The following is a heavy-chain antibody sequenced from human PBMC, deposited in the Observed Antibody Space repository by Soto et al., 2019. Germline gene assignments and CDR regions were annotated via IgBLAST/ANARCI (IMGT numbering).Heavy chain of an antibody. D-gene: IGHD6-19*01. CDR2: IYYSGST. CDR1: GGSISNYY. Sequence: SETLSLTCTVSGGSISNYYWSWIRQPPGKGLEWIGYIYYSGSTNYNPSLKSRVTISVDTSKNQFSLKLNSVTAADTAVYYCARDRSIAVAPIKNWFDPWGQGTLVTVSS. V-gene: IGHV4-59*01. J-gene: IGHJ5*02. CDR3: ARDRSIAVAPIKNWFDP.